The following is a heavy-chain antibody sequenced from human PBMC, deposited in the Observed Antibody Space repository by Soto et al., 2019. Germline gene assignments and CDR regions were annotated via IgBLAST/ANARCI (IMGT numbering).Heavy chain of an antibody. Sequence: TGGSLRLSGAGSGFTFGNAALSWVRQSPGKGLEWGSSITGNGGTTYYADGMKGRLTISRDNSKNTLYLAVNRLRGEHTAIYFCANVRAKSHRAVPFDYWGQGTEVTVSS. V-gene: IGHV3-23*01. D-gene: IGHD6-19*01. CDR2: ITGNGGTT. J-gene: IGHJ4*02. CDR1: GFTFGNAA. CDR3: ANVRAKSHRAVPFDY.